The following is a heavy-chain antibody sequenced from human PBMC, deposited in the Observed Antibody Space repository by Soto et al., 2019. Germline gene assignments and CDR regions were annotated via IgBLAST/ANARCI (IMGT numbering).Heavy chain of an antibody. D-gene: IGHD2-15*01. CDR1: GFTFSSYW. J-gene: IGHJ4*02. CDR3: VRGYCSGGSCWDPSFDY. V-gene: IGHV3-74*01. CDR2: INSEGSST. Sequence: EVQLVESGGGLVQPGGSLRLSCAASGFTFSSYWMHWVRQAPGKGLVWVSRINSEGSSTNYADSVKGRFTISRDNAKNTLFLQMNSLGAEDTALYYCVRGYCSGGSCWDPSFDYWGQGTLVTVSS.